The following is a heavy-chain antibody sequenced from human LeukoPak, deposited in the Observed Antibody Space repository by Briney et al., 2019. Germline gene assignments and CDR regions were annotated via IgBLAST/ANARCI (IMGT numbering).Heavy chain of an antibody. D-gene: IGHD2-2*01. CDR3: ASTPRRPYCSSTSCYPYYYYYMDV. CDR2: IYTSGST. J-gene: IGHJ6*03. CDR1: GGSISSYY. Sequence: SETLSLTCTVSGGSISSYYWSWIRQPPGKVLEWIGYIYTSGSTNYNPSLKSRVTISVDTSKNQFSLKLSSVTAADTAVYYCASTPRRPYCSSTSCYPYYYYYMDVWGKGTTVTVSS. V-gene: IGHV4-4*09.